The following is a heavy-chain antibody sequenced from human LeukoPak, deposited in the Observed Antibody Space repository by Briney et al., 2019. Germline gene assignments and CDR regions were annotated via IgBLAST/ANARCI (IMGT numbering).Heavy chain of an antibody. CDR1: GFTFSSYG. D-gene: IGHD4-17*01. Sequence: GGSLRLSCAASGFTFSSYGMHWVRQAPGKGLEWVAVIWYDGSNKYYADSVKGRFTISRDNSKNTLYLQMNSLRAEDTAVYYCAKDRTVTTNDYYFDYWGQGTLVTVSS. J-gene: IGHJ4*02. CDR2: IWYDGSNK. CDR3: AKDRTVTTNDYYFDY. V-gene: IGHV3-33*06.